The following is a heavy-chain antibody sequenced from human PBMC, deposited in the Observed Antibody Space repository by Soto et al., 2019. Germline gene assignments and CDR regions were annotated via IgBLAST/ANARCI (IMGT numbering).Heavy chain of an antibody. J-gene: IGHJ4*02. CDR3: TTDXLHYYXXXGYDRRSN. V-gene: IGHV3-15*01. CDR2: IKSKTDGGTT. Sequence: EVQLVESGGGLVKPGGSLXLSCAASGFTFSNAWMSWVXQXPXXXXXXXXXIKSKTDGGTTDYAAPVKGRLTISIDDSKNTLYLQMNSLKTEDTVVYYCTTDXLHYYXXXGYDRRSNWGQGTLVTVSS. CDR1: GFTFSNAW. D-gene: IGHD3-22*01.